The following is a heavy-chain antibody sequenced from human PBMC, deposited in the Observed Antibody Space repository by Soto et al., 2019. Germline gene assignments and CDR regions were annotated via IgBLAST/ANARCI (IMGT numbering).Heavy chain of an antibody. D-gene: IGHD3-22*01. Sequence: SETLSLPWTVSGGSTSPGAWRGIRLLPGQGLEWMGYMYYCGSTNYNPSLKSRVTISVDTSKNQFSLKLSSVTAADTAVYYCARLGHVYYYDSSGYREYFQHWGQGTLVSVS. CDR3: ARLGHVYYYDSSGYREYFQH. CDR1: GGSTSPGA. CDR2: MYYCGST. J-gene: IGHJ1*01. V-gene: IGHV4-59*13.